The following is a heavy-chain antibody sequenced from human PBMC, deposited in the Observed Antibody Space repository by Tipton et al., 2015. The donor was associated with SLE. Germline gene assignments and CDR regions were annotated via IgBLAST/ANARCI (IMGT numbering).Heavy chain of an antibody. CDR3: ARAPWYPGYFDL. Sequence: TLSLTCTVSGGSISSHYWSWIRQPPGKGLEWIGYIYYSGSTNYNPPLKSRVTISVDTSKNQFSLKLSSVTAADTAVYYCARAPWYPGYFDLGGRGTLVTVSS. CDR2: IYYSGST. D-gene: IGHD2-15*01. CDR1: GGSISSHY. V-gene: IGHV4-59*11. J-gene: IGHJ2*01.